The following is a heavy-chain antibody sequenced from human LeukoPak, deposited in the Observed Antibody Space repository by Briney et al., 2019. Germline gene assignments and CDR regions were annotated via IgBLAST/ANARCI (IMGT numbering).Heavy chain of an antibody. CDR2: INPNSGGT. CDR3: ARDSPRGYSCGRLFY. J-gene: IGHJ4*02. CDR1: GYTFTGYY. V-gene: IGHV1-2*02. Sequence: ASVKVSCKASGYTFTGYYMHWVRQAPGQGLEWMGWINPNSGGTNYAQKFQGRVTMTRDTSISTAYMELSRLRSDDTAVYYCARDSPRGYSCGRLFYRGQGTLVTVSS. D-gene: IGHD5-18*01.